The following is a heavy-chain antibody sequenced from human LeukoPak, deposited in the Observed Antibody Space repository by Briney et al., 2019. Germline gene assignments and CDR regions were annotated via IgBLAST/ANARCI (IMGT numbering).Heavy chain of an antibody. Sequence: SETLSLTCTVSGGSISSHYWSWIRQPPGKGLEWIGYIYYSGSTNYNPSLKSRVTISVDTSKNQFSLRVSSVTAADTAVYYCARDRSMLRGLNMGHFDYWGQGALVTVSS. CDR3: ARDRSMLRGLNMGHFDY. D-gene: IGHD3-10*01. CDR1: GGSISSHY. V-gene: IGHV4-59*11. J-gene: IGHJ4*01. CDR2: IYYSGST.